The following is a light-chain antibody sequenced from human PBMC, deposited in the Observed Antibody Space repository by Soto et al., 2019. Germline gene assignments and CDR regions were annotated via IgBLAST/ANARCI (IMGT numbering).Light chain of an antibody. J-gene: IGLJ3*02. CDR2: EGS. Sequence: QSALTQPASVSGSPGQSITISCTGTSSDVGGYDLVSWYQQHPGKAPKLIIYEGSKRPSGISNRFSGSKSGNTASLIISGLQGADEGDYYCCAYVSSNTLLFGGGTKLTVL. V-gene: IGLV2-23*01. CDR3: CAYVSSNTLL. CDR1: SSDVGGYDL.